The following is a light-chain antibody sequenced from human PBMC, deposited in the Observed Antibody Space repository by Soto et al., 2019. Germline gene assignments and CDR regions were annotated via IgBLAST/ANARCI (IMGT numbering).Light chain of an antibody. CDR2: EVS. CDR1: SSDVGGYNY. Sequence: QSALTQPASVSGSPGQSITISCTGTSSDVGGYNYVSWYQQHPGKAPKLMIYEVSKRPSGVPDRFSGSKSGNTASLTISGLQADDEADYYCCSYAGSYTLVFGGGTKVTVL. J-gene: IGLJ2*01. V-gene: IGLV2-11*01. CDR3: CSYAGSYTLV.